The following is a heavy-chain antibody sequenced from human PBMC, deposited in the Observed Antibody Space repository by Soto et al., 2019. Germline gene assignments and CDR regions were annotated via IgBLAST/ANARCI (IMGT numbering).Heavy chain of an antibody. CDR1: GYTFTGYY. Sequence: ASVKVSCKASGYTFTGYYMHWVRQAPGQGLEWMGWINPNSGGTNYAQKFQGWVTMTRDTSISTAYMEPSRLRSDDTAVYYCARDSVAAAGKALYNWFDPWGQGTLVTVS. CDR2: INPNSGGT. D-gene: IGHD6-13*01. CDR3: ARDSVAAAGKALYNWFDP. J-gene: IGHJ5*02. V-gene: IGHV1-2*04.